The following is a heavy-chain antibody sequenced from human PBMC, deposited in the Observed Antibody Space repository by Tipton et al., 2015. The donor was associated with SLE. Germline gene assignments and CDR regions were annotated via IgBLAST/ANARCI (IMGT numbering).Heavy chain of an antibody. CDR1: GHSISSGFY. V-gene: IGHV4-38-2*02. Sequence: TLSLTCVVSGHSISSGFYWGWVRQAPGKGLEWLGSIYRTGTTHYSPSLRSRLNITADTSKNHFSLNLRSVTAADTAVYYCARDRDYYSGLDVWGQGTTVTVSS. CDR3: ARDRDYYSGLDV. J-gene: IGHJ6*02. CDR2: IYRTGTT.